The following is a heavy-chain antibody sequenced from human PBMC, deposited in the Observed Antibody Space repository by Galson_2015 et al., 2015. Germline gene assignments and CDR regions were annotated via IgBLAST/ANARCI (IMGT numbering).Heavy chain of an antibody. D-gene: IGHD6-13*01. V-gene: IGHV1-8*01. Sequence: SVKVSCKASGYTFTSYDINWVRQATGQGLEWMGWMNPNSGNTGYAQKFQGRVTMTRNTSISTAYMELSSLRSEDTAVYYCARGFSIAAAGALETASYDGMDVWGQGTTVTVSS. J-gene: IGHJ6*02. CDR3: ARGFSIAAAGALETASYDGMDV. CDR2: MNPNSGNT. CDR1: GYTFTSYD.